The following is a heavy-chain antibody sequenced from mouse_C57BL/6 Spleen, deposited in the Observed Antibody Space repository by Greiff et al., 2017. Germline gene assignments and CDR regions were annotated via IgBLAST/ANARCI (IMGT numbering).Heavy chain of an antibody. CDR1: GFSLTSYG. CDR3: ARMGVTFPEYFDV. V-gene: IGHV2-2*01. Sequence: QVQLQQSGPGLVQPSQSLSITCTVSGFSLTSYGVHWVRQSPGKGLEWLGVIWSGGSTDYNAAFISRLSISKDNSKSQVFFKMNSLQADDTAIYYCARMGVTFPEYFDVWGTGTTVTVSS. D-gene: IGHD2-5*01. CDR2: IWSGGST. J-gene: IGHJ1*03.